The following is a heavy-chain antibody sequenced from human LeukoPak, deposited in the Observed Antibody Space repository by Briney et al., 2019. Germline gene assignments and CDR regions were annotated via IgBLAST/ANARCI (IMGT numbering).Heavy chain of an antibody. J-gene: IGHJ4*02. V-gene: IGHV4-38-2*02. CDR2: INHSGST. D-gene: IGHD6-13*01. Sequence: PSETLSLTCTVSGYSISSGYYWGWIRQPPGKRLEWIGEINHSGSTNYNPSLKSRVTISVDTSKNQFSLKLSSVTAADTAVYYCARGPLGQQLPRDWGQGTLVTVSS. CDR1: GYSISSGYY. CDR3: ARGPLGQQLPRD.